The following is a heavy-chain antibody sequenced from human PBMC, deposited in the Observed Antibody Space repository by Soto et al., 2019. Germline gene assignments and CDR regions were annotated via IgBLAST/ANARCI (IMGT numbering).Heavy chain of an antibody. CDR3: AHRGVVGNRWDRGSFDH. Sequence: QITLKESGPTLVKPTQTLALTCTFSGFSLSTSGVGVGWIRQPPGKALEGLALIYWDDDKRYSPSLKTRLTSTKDTSKDLVVLTMTNMDPVDTATYYCAHRGVVGNRWDRGSFDHWGQGTLVTVSS. V-gene: IGHV2-5*02. D-gene: IGHD2-21*01. CDR2: IYWDDDK. CDR1: GFSLSTSGVG. J-gene: IGHJ4*02.